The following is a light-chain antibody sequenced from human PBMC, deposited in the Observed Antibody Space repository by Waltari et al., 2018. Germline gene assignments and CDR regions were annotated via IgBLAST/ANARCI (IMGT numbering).Light chain of an antibody. Sequence: EIVMTQSPVTLSVSPGERATLSCRASQSVSNNLAWYQQKPGQAPRLLIYGPSTRASGIPARFSGSGSGTDFTLTISSLQAEDVAVYYCQQYYSIPYTFGQGTKLEIK. CDR1: QSVSNN. CDR2: GPS. J-gene: IGKJ2*01. V-gene: IGKV3-15*01. CDR3: QQYYSIPYT.